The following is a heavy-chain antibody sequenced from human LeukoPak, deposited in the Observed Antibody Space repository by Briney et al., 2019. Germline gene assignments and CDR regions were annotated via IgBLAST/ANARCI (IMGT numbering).Heavy chain of an antibody. J-gene: IGHJ5*02. D-gene: IGHD2-2*01. Sequence: PWRSLTLSCAASGFTFSSYGKHWVRQPPGKGLEWVAVIWYDGSNNYYAAFVKSPLTIVRDNSNNTLYLQMNSLRAEDTAVYYCAREGAPAAMCVRWFDPWGQGTLVTVSS. CDR1: GFTFSSYG. CDR3: AREGAPAAMCVRWFDP. V-gene: IGHV3-33*08. CDR2: IWYDGSNN.